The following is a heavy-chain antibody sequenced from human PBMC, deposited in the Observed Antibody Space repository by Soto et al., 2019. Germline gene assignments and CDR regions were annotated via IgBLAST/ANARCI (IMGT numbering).Heavy chain of an antibody. CDR2: IYWNDDK. CDR3: ARLLSAALFSYDL. J-gene: IGHJ5*02. CDR1: GFSHSTSGVA. Sequence: QITLKESGPTLVKPTHTLTLTCTLSGFSHSTSGVAVGWIRQPPGQALEWLGHIYWNDDKYYSTSLKSRLSLSKDTSKNQVVLTMTNVDPLDSGTYYCARLLSAALFSYDLWGQGTLVTVSS. D-gene: IGHD1-26*01. V-gene: IGHV2-5*01.